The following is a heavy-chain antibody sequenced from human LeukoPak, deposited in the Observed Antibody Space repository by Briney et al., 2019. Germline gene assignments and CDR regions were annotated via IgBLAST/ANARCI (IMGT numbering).Heavy chain of an antibody. J-gene: IGHJ4*02. Sequence: GASVKVSCKASGYTFTSYGISWVRQAPGQGLEWMGWISAYNGNTNYAQKLQGRVTMTTDTSTSTAYMELRSLRSDDTAVYYCARAVMITFGGVIGTNHHFDYWGQGTLVTVSS. CDR2: ISAYNGNT. V-gene: IGHV1-18*01. CDR1: GYTFTSYG. D-gene: IGHD3-16*02. CDR3: ARAVMITFGGVIGTNHHFDY.